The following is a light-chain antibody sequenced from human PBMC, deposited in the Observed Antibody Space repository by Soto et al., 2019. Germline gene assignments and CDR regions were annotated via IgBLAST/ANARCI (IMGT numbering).Light chain of an antibody. CDR2: GNS. Sequence: QSVLTQTPSVSGAPGQRVTISCTGSSSNIGAGYDVHWYQQLPGTAPKLLIYGNSNRPSGVPDRFSGSKSGTSASLAITGLQAEDEADYYCQSYDSSLRGRVFGGGTKLTVL. CDR1: SSNIGAGYD. J-gene: IGLJ3*02. V-gene: IGLV1-40*01. CDR3: QSYDSSLRGRV.